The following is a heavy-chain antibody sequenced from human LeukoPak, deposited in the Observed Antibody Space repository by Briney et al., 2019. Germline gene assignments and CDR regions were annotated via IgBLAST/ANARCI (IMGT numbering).Heavy chain of an antibody. CDR2: ISDSGGST. D-gene: IGHD5-12*01. Sequence: GGSLRPSCAASGFTFSSHAMSWVRQAPGKGLEWVSAISDSGGSTYYADSVKGRLTISRDNSKNTLYLQMNSLKAEDTAVYYCAKGGYSGYDSGGYFDYWGQGTLVTVSS. J-gene: IGHJ4*02. CDR1: GFTFSSHA. CDR3: AKGGYSGYDSGGYFDY. V-gene: IGHV3-23*01.